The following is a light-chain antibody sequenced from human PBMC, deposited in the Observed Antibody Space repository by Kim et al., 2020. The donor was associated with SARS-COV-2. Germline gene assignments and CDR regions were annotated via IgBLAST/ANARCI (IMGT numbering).Light chain of an antibody. J-gene: IGLJ2*01. CDR3: NSRDSNDNVV. CDR2: GKN. CDR1: SLRSYY. V-gene: IGLV3-19*01. Sequence: ALGPTVRITCQGDSLRSYYATWYHQKPGQAPIVVIYGKNNRPSGIPDRFSGSSSGNTASLTITGTQAGDEADYYCNSRDSNDNVVFGGGTQLTVL.